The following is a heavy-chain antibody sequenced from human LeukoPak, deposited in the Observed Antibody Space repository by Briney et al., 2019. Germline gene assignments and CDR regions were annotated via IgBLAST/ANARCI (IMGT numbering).Heavy chain of an antibody. CDR1: GGSISSGSYY. CDR2: IYTSGST. V-gene: IGHV4-61*02. CDR3: ARIPREGYCSSTSCYNLDY. D-gene: IGHD2-2*02. Sequence: SQTLSLTCTASGGSISSGSYYWSWIRQPAGKGLEWIGRIYTSGSTNYNPSLKSRVTISVDTSKNQFSLKLSSVTAADTAVYYCARIPREGYCSSTSCYNLDYWGQGTLVTVSS. J-gene: IGHJ4*02.